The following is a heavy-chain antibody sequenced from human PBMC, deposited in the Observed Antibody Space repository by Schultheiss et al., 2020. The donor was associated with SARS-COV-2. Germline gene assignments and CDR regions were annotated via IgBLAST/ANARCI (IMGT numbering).Heavy chain of an antibody. V-gene: IGHV3-48*03. CDR1: GFTFSSYE. D-gene: IGHD5-18*01. J-gene: IGHJ4*02. CDR2: ISSSGRTI. CDR3: ARSGYSYGKLPCVDY. Sequence: GGSLRLSCAASGFTFSSYEMNWVRQAPGKGLEWFSYISSSGRTIYYADSVKGRFTISRDNAKNSLYLQMNSLRAEDTAVYYCARSGYSYGKLPCVDYWGQGTLVTVSS.